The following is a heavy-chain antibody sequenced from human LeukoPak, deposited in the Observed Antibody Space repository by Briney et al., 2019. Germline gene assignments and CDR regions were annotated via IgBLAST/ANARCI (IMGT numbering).Heavy chain of an antibody. V-gene: IGHV1-8*01. CDR3: TRETSSRYFDY. J-gene: IGHJ4*02. CDR1: GYTLTSYD. CDR2: TNPNSGRT. Sequence: LGASVKVSCKASGYTLTSYDINWVRQATGQGLEWMGWTNPNSGRTGYAQNFQGRITITRNTSISTAYLELSSLRSDDTAVYSCTRETSSRYFDYWGQGTLVTVSS.